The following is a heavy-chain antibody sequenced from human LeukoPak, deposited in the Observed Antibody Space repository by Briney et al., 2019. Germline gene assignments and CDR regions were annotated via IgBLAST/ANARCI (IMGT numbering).Heavy chain of an antibody. Sequence: PGGSLRLSCAASGFTFNTYWMHWVRHAPGKGLVWVARVHREGTTTAYADSVKGRFTIPRDNAKNTLYLQMTNLRAEDTAVYYCARDSDWILFDYWGRGTLVTVSS. CDR2: VHREGTTT. J-gene: IGHJ4*02. CDR1: GFTFNTYW. CDR3: ARDSDWILFDY. D-gene: IGHD3/OR15-3a*01. V-gene: IGHV3-74*03.